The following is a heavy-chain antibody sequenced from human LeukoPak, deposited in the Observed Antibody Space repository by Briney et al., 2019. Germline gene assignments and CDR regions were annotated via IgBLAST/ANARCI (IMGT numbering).Heavy chain of an antibody. Sequence: GGSLRLSCAASGFTFSSYAMSWVRQAPGKGLEWVSAISGSGGSTSYAYSVTGRFTISSSNSKNTLNPQLNSLRAETTAVYYSAKDQTYQGGSSYGYDYWGQGTLVTVSS. CDR3: AKDQTYQGGSSYGYDY. CDR1: GFTFSSYA. CDR2: ISGSGGST. J-gene: IGHJ4*02. D-gene: IGHD5-18*01. V-gene: IGHV3-23*01.